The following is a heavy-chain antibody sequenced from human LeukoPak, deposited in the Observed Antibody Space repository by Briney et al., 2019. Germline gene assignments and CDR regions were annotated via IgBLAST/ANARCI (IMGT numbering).Heavy chain of an antibody. J-gene: IGHJ4*02. CDR3: ARGMLQQLVMVDY. V-gene: IGHV1-46*01. CDR1: GYTFTSYY. Sequence: GASVKVSCKASGYTFTSYYMHWVRQAPGQGLEWMGIINPSGGSTSYAQKFQGRVTMTRDTSTSTAYMELRSLRSDDTAVYYCARGMLQQLVMVDYWGQGTLVTVSS. CDR2: INPSGGST. D-gene: IGHD6-6*01.